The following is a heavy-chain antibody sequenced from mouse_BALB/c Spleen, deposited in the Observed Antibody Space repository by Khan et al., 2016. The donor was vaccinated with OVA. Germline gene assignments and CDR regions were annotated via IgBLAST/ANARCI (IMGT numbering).Heavy chain of an antibody. V-gene: IGHV1S127*01. CDR2: IDPSNSET. Sequence: QVQLQQSGPELVRPGASVKMSCKASGYTFTSFWIHWVKQRPEQGLEWIGMIDPSNSETRFNQKFKDKATLNVDKSSRTASMQLSRLTSEDAAVYYCARGSYGSPFAYWGQGTLVTVSA. CDR3: ARGSYGSPFAY. J-gene: IGHJ3*01. D-gene: IGHD1-1*01. CDR1: GYTFTSFW.